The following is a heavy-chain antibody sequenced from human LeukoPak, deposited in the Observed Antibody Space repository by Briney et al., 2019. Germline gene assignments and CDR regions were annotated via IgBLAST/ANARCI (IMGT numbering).Heavy chain of an antibody. J-gene: IGHJ6*03. CDR3: ARGSSLYCSSTSCPYYYYYMDV. D-gene: IGHD2-2*01. Sequence: SETLSLTCAVYGGSFSGYYWSWIRQPPGKGLEWIGEINHSGSTNYNPSLKSRVTISVDTSKNHFSLKLSSVTAADTAVYYCARGSSLYCSSTSCPYYYYYMDVWGKGTTVTVSS. V-gene: IGHV4-34*01. CDR2: INHSGST. CDR1: GGSFSGYY.